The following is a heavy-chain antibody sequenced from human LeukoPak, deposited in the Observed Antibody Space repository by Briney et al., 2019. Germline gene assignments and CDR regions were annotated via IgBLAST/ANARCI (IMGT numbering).Heavy chain of an antibody. CDR2: INHSGST. V-gene: IGHV4-34*01. CDR3: ARRNEAVAGRISDY. D-gene: IGHD6-19*01. CDR1: GGSFSGYY. Sequence: SETLSLTCAVYGGSFSGYYWSWIRQPPGKGLEWIGEINHSGSTNYNPSLKSRVTISVDTSKNQFSLKLSSVTAADTAVYYCARRNEAVAGRISDYWGQGTLVTVPS. J-gene: IGHJ4*02.